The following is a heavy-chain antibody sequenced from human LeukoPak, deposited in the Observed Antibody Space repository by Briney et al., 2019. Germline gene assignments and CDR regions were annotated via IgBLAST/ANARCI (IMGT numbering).Heavy chain of an antibody. CDR1: GYTFTSYD. J-gene: IGHJ6*03. CDR3: ARAVNRGYYYYYMDV. D-gene: IGHD2/OR15-2a*01. Sequence: SVKVSCKASGYTFTSYDINWVRQAPGQGLEWMGRIIPIFGTANYAQKFQGRVTITTDESTSTAYMELSSLRSEDTAVYYCARAVNRGYYYYYMDVWGKGTTVTVSS. CDR2: IIPIFGTA. V-gene: IGHV1-69*05.